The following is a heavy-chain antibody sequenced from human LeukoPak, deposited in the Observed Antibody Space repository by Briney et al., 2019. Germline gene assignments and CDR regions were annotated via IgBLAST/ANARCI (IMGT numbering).Heavy chain of an antibody. CDR1: GFTFSGYW. D-gene: IGHD1/OR15-1a*01. CDR2: INGDGSDT. J-gene: IGHJ5*02. V-gene: IGHV3-74*01. CDR3: ARDPRNKGFDP. Sequence: PGGSLRLSCAASGFTFSGYWMHWARQSPGKGLVWVSCINGDGSDTRYADSVKGRFTISRDNAKNTLYLQMNSLRVEDMAVYYCARDPRNKGFDPWGQGTLVTVSS.